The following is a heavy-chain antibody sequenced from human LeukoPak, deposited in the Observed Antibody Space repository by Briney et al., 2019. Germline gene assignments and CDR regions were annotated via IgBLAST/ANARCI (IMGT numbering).Heavy chain of an antibody. Sequence: GGSLRLSCSASGFTFSSYAMHWVRQAPGKGLEWVASIKQDGTETYYVDSAKGRFTISRDNAKNSLFLHMNSLRVEDTAVYYCARDRAPGYGSSFDYWGQGTLVTVSS. CDR3: ARDRAPGYGSSFDY. J-gene: IGHJ4*02. CDR1: GFTFSSYA. V-gene: IGHV3-7*04. CDR2: IKQDGTET. D-gene: IGHD6-13*01.